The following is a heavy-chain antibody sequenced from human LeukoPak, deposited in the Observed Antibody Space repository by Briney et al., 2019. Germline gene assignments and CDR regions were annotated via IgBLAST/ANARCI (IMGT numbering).Heavy chain of an antibody. V-gene: IGHV1-69*06. CDR3: ASEPSTYYYDSSGSDAFDI. CDR2: IIPIFGTA. J-gene: IGHJ3*02. D-gene: IGHD3-22*01. Sequence: SVKVSCKASGGTFSSYAISWVRQAPGQGLEWMGGIIPIFGTANYAQTFQGRVTITADKSTSTPYMELSSLRSENTAVYYCASEPSTYYYDSSGSDAFDIWGQGTMVTVSS. CDR1: GGTFSSYA.